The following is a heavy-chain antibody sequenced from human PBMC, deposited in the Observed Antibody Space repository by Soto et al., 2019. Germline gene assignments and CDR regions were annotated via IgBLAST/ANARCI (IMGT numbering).Heavy chain of an antibody. V-gene: IGHV3-23*01. CDR3: TTWLTAHFDY. CDR1: GFTFSSYT. CDR2: SSDRRTGNT. Sequence: PGGSLRLSCAASGFTFSSYTLNWVRRAPGKGLEWVATSSDRRTGNTHYSDSVRGRFTLSRDYSRNILFLQMDSLRADDTALYYRTTWLTAHFDYWGRGTQVTVSS. D-gene: IGHD2-21*02. J-gene: IGHJ4*02.